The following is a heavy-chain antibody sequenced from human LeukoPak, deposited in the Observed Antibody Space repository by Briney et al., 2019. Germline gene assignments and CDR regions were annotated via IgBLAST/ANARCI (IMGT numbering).Heavy chain of an antibody. CDR2: INPNSGDT. D-gene: IGHD3-16*01. Sequence: RASVTVSCKASGYTFTGYYMHWVRQAPGQGLEWMGWINPNSGDTNYAQKFQGRVTMTRDTSISTAYMELSRLRSDDTAVYYCARGSFWGGAFDIWGQGTMVTVSS. CDR1: GYTFTGYY. J-gene: IGHJ3*02. V-gene: IGHV1-2*02. CDR3: ARGSFWGGAFDI.